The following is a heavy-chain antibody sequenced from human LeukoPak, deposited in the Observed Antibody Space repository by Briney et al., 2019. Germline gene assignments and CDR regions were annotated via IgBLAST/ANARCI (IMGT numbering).Heavy chain of an antibody. CDR3: ARGYMDVTVGY. CDR1: GYTFTSYY. Sequence: ASVKVSCKASGYTFTSYYMHWVRQAPGQGLEWMGIINPSGGSASYAQKFQGRVTMTRDMSTSTVYMELSSLRSEDTAVYYCARGYMDVTVGYWGQGTLVTVSS. V-gene: IGHV1-46*01. D-gene: IGHD1-20*01. J-gene: IGHJ4*02. CDR2: INPSGGSA.